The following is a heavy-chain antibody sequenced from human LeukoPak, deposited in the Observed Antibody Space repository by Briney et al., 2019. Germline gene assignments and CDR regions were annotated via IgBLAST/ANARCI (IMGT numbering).Heavy chain of an antibody. D-gene: IGHD6-6*01. V-gene: IGHV4-59*01. J-gene: IGHJ5*02. CDR3: ARAYSSSPRGTNWFDP. Sequence: ASETLSLTCTVSGGSISSYYWSWIRQPPGKGLEWIGYIYYSGSTNYNPSLKSRVTISVDTSKNQFSLKLSSVTAADTAVYYCARAYSSSPRGTNWFDPWGQGTLVTVSS. CDR2: IYYSGST. CDR1: GGSISSYY.